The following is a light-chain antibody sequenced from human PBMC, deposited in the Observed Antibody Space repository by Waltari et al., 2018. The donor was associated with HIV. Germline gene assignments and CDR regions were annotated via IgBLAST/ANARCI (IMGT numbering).Light chain of an antibody. V-gene: IGLV2-14*01. CDR3: SSYAATTTIV. J-gene: IGLJ3*02. CDR1: NSDIGAYAY. Sequence: QSVLTQPASVSGSPGQSITISCTGTNSDIGAYAYVSWYQQHPGKAPKLLIYEVTIRSPGISYRFSGSKSGNTASMTISGLQAEDEAHYYCSSYAATTTIVFGGGTRLTVL. CDR2: EVT.